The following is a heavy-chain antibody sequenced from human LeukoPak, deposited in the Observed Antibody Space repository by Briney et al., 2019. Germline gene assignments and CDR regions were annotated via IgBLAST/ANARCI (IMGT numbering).Heavy chain of an antibody. Sequence: SETLSLTCAVYGGPFSGYYWSWIRQPPGKGLEWIGEINHSGSTNYNPSLKSRVTISVDTSKNQFSLKLSSVTAADTAVYYCARYSPRYCSGGSCPRANFDYWGQGTLVTVSS. CDR2: INHSGST. CDR3: ARYSPRYCSGGSCPRANFDY. CDR1: GGPFSGYY. D-gene: IGHD2-15*01. J-gene: IGHJ4*02. V-gene: IGHV4-34*01.